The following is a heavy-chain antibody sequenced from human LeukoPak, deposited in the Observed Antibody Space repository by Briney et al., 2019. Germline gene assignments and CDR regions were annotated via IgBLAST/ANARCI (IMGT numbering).Heavy chain of an antibody. CDR3: ANIPTPYYYYYGMDV. Sequence: GGSLRLSCAASGVTFSSDAMSWVREAPGKGLEWVSAISASGGSTYYADPVKGRFTISRDNSQNALYLQLNSLRADDTAVYYCANIPTPYYYYYGMDVWGQGTTVTVSS. CDR2: ISASGGST. J-gene: IGHJ6*02. V-gene: IGHV3-23*01. CDR1: GVTFSSDA.